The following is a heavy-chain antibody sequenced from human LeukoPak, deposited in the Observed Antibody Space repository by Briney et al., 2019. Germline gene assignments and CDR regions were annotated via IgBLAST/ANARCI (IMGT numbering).Heavy chain of an antibody. CDR1: GSPFTGYD. D-gene: IGHD3-10*01. CDR2: INPNSAGT. CDR3: ARDGRGIYGSGTLGP. J-gene: IGHJ5*02. Sequence: TPVTLSHNSAGSPFTGYDMHWVRHAPGQGPETKGSINPNSAGTNYAQKVQGRVTMTRDTSISTAYMELSRLRSDDTAVYYCARDGRGIYGSGTLGPWGQGTLVNVSS. V-gene: IGHV1-2*02.